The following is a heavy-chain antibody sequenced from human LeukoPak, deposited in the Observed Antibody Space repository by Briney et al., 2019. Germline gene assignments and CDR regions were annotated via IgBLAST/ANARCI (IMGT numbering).Heavy chain of an antibody. CDR2: IKSSGHT. D-gene: IGHD3-10*01. J-gene: IGHJ4*02. CDR1: GGSIGTSY. V-gene: IGHV4-39*01. Sequence: SETLSLTCTVSGGSIGTSYWGWIRQPPGKGLEWIGSIKSSGHTYYNPSLKSRVTMSVDTSKNQFSLKLTSVTAADTAVYFCARQRAYFGEWAFDYWGQGILVTVSS. CDR3: ARQRAYFGEWAFDY.